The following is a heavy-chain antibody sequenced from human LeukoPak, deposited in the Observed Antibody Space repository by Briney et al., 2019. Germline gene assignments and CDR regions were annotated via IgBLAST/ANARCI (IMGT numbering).Heavy chain of an antibody. V-gene: IGHV1-2*04. CDR3: ARDLEGYCSGGSCYNLVGFDY. CDR2: INPNSGGT. Sequence: VASVKVSCKASGYTFTGYYMHWVRQAPGQGLEWMGWINPNSGGTNYAQKFQGWVTMTRDTSISTAYMELSRLRSDDTAVYYCARDLEGYCSGGSCYNLVGFDYRGQGTLVTVSS. D-gene: IGHD2-15*01. CDR1: GYTFTGYY. J-gene: IGHJ4*02.